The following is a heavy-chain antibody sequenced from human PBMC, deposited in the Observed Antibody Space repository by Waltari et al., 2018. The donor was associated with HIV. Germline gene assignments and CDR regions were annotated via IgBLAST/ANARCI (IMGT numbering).Heavy chain of an antibody. V-gene: IGHV4-59*01. CDR2: IYYSGST. CDR3: ARTFRGKGFDY. J-gene: IGHJ4*02. D-gene: IGHD3-16*01. Sequence: QVQLQESGPGLVKPSETLSLSCTGSHGSISSYYWSWIRQPPGKGLEWIGYIYYSGSTSYNPSLKSRVTISVDTSKNQFSLNLSSVTAADTAVYYCARTFRGKGFDYWGQGTLVSVSS. CDR1: HGSISSYY.